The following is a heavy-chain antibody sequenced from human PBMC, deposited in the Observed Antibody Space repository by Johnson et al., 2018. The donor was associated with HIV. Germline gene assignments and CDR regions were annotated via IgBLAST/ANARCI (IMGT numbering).Heavy chain of an antibody. CDR2: IKSKTDGGTT. CDR1: GFTVSSNY. V-gene: IGHV3-15*01. Sequence: VHLVESGGGLVQPGGSLRLSCAASGFTVSSNYMSWVRQAPGKGLEWVGRIKSKTDGGTTDYAAPVKGSFTISREDSKNTLYLKMNSLKTEDTAVYYCTTDSEGHVFNIWGQGTLVTVSS. CDR3: TTDSEGHVFNI. J-gene: IGHJ3*02.